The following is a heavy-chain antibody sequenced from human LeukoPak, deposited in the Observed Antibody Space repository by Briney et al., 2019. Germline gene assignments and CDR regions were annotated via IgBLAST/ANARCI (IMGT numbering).Heavy chain of an antibody. J-gene: IGHJ5*02. V-gene: IGHV3-21*01. D-gene: IGHD2-15*01. CDR3: ARDPGYCSGGSCYPNWFDP. Sequence: PGGSLRLSCAASGFTFSSYSMNWVRQAPGKGLEWVSSISSCSSYIYYADSVKGRFTISRDNAKNSLYLQMNSLRAEDTAVYYCARDPGYCSGGSCYPNWFDPWGQGTLVTVSS. CDR1: GFTFSSYS. CDR2: ISSCSSYI.